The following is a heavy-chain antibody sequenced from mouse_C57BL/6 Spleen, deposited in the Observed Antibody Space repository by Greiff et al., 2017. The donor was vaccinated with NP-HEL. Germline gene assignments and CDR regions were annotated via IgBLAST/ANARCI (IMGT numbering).Heavy chain of an antibody. Sequence: QVQLQQSGAELARPGASVKMSCKASGYTFTSYTMHWVKQRPGPGLEWIGYINPSSGYTKYNQKFKDKATLTADKSSSTAYMQLSSLTSEDSAVYYCARWNDGYPYAMDYWGQGTSVTVSS. CDR2: INPSSGYT. J-gene: IGHJ4*01. V-gene: IGHV1-4*01. CDR1: GYTFTSYT. D-gene: IGHD2-3*01. CDR3: ARWNDGYPYAMDY.